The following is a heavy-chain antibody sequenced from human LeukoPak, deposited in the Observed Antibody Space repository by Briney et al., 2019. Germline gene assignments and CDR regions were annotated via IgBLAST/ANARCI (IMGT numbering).Heavy chain of an antibody. CDR3: ARFTAMVTPAFDI. V-gene: IGHV1-69*13. CDR1: GGTFSNYA. D-gene: IGHD5-18*01. J-gene: IGHJ3*02. Sequence: SVKVSCKASGGTFSNYAISWVRQAPGQGLEWMGGIIPIFGTANYAQKFQGRVTITADESTSTAYMELSSLRSEDTAVYYCARFTAMVTPAFDIWGQGTMVTVSS. CDR2: IIPIFGTA.